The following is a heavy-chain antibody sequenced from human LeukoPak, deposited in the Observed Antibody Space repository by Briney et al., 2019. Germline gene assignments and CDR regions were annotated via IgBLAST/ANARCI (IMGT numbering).Heavy chain of an antibody. CDR2: IYYSGST. CDR3: ARLWFGDPSYFDY. D-gene: IGHD3-10*01. CDR1: GGSISSYY. J-gene: IGHJ4*02. V-gene: IGHV4-59*01. Sequence: SETLSLTCTVSGGSISSYYWSWIRQPPGKGLEWIGYIYYSGSTNYNPSLKSRVTISVDTSKNQFSLKLSSVTAADTAVYYCARLWFGDPSYFDYWGQGTLVTVSS.